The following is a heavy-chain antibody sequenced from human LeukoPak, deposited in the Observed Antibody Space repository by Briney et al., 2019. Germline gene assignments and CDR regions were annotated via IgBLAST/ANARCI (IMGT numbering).Heavy chain of an antibody. CDR3: ARESPGGSGYFGL. V-gene: IGHV3-48*03. CDR1: GFTFTSYE. CDR2: ISSSGSTI. Sequence: GGSLRLSCAASGFTFTSYEMNWVRQAPGKGLEWVSYISSSGSTIYYADSVRGRFTISRDNAKNSLYLQMNSLRAEDTAVFYCARESPGGSGYFGLWGRGTLVTVSS. J-gene: IGHJ2*01.